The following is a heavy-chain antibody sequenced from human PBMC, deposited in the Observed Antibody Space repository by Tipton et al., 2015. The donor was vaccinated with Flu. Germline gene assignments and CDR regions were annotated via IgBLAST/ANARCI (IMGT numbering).Heavy chain of an antibody. CDR2: LNQDGSGS. D-gene: IGHD1-26*01. V-gene: IGHV3-7*01. J-gene: IGHJ4*02. Sequence: GSLRLSCAASGFTFSSYWMSWVRQAPGKGLEWVANLNQDGSGSHYVDSVKGRFTISRDNAKNSVYLQMNSLRVEDTAVYYCAITRWEHLLDFWGQGTLVTVSS. CDR1: GFTFSSYW. CDR3: AITRWEHLLDF.